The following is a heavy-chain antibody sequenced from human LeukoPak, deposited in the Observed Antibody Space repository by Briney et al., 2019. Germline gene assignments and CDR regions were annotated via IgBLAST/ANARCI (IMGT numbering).Heavy chain of an antibody. CDR1: GYTFTDYY. Sequence: GAAVKVSCKASGYTFTDYYMHWGRQAPGQGVEWRGIINPSGGSTSYAQKFQGRVTMTRDTSTSTVYMELSSLRSEATAVYYCARGTQTTVTTVGWFDPWGQGTLVTVSS. J-gene: IGHJ5*02. CDR2: INPSGGST. CDR3: ARGTQTTVTTVGWFDP. V-gene: IGHV1-46*01. D-gene: IGHD4-17*01.